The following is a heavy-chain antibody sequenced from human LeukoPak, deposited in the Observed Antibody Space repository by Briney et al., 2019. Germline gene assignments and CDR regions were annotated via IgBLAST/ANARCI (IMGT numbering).Heavy chain of an antibody. CDR3: ARGGTTVATWGYYYMDV. CDR1: GATFSSCA. D-gene: IGHD4-11*01. V-gene: IGHV1-69*05. CDR2: IIPIFGTA. Sequence: SVKLCCKASGATFSSCAISWVRQAPGQGLELMGGIIPIFGTANYAQKFQGRVTITTAESTSTAYMELSSLRSEDTAVYYCARGGTTVATWGYYYMDVWGKGTTVTVSS. J-gene: IGHJ6*03.